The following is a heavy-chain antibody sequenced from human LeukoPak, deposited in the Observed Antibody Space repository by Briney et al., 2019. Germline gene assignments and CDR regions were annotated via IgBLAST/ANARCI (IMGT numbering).Heavy chain of an antibody. Sequence: ASVKVSCKASGYTFTSYYMYWVRQAPGQGLEWMGIINPSGGSTSYAQKFQGRVTMTRDTSTSTVYMEPSSLRSEDTAVYYCARKSRRAIDAFDIWGQGTMVTVSS. J-gene: IGHJ3*02. CDR1: GYTFTSYY. V-gene: IGHV1-46*01. CDR2: INPSGGST. CDR3: ARKSRRAIDAFDI. D-gene: IGHD1-26*01.